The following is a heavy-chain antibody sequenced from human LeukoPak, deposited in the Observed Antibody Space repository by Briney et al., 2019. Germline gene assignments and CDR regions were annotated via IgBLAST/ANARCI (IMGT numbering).Heavy chain of an antibody. D-gene: IGHD3-3*01. CDR1: GGSISSYY. CDR2: IYTSGST. CDR3: ARDALYYDFWSGYYPGYYYYYMDV. V-gene: IGHV4-4*07. Sequence: SETLSLTCTVSGGSISSYYWSWIRQPPGKGLEWIGRIYTSGSTNYNPSLKSRVTMSVDTSKNQFSLKLSSVTAADTAVYYCARDALYYDFWSGYYPGYYYYYMDVWGKGTTVTVSS. J-gene: IGHJ6*03.